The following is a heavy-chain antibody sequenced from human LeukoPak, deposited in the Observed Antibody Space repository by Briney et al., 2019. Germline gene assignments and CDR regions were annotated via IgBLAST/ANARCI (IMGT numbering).Heavy chain of an antibody. D-gene: IGHD6-6*01. J-gene: IGHJ3*02. V-gene: IGHV4-59*08. Sequence: SETLSLTCSVSGGSISSYYWSWIRQPPGKGLEYIGYRYYSGSTDYNPSLKSRVTISVDTSNQFSLILTSVTAADTAVYYCARQSIAARRAFDIWGQGTMVTVSS. CDR1: GGSISSYY. CDR3: ARQSIAARRAFDI. CDR2: RYYSGST.